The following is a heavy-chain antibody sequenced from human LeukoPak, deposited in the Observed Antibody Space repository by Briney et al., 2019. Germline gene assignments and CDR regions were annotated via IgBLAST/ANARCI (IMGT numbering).Heavy chain of an antibody. CDR3: ARIGASGWYQPIDY. J-gene: IGHJ4*02. V-gene: IGHV4-61*02. CDR1: GGSISSCSYY. CDR2: IYTSGST. Sequence: SETLSLTCTVSGGSISSCSYYWSWTRQPAGKGLEWIGRIYTSGSTNYNPSLKSRVTISVDTSKNQFSLKLSSVTAADTAVYYCARIGASGWYQPIDYWGQGTLVTVSS. D-gene: IGHD6-19*01.